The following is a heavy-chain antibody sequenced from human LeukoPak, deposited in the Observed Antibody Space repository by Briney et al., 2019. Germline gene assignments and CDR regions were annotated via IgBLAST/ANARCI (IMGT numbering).Heavy chain of an antibody. V-gene: IGHV4-59*01. J-gene: IGHJ5*02. CDR2: IYYSGST. CDR1: GGSISSYY. CDR3: ARVSGIAARPNWFDP. Sequence: SETLSLTCTVSGGSISSYYWSWIRQPSGKGLEWTGYIYYSGSTNYNPSLKSRVTISVDTSKNQFSLKLSSVTAADTAVYYCARVSGIAARPNWFDPWGQGTLVTVSS. D-gene: IGHD6-6*01.